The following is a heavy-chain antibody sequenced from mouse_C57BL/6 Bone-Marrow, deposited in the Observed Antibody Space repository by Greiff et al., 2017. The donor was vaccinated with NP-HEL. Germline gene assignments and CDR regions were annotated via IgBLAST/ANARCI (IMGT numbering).Heavy chain of an antibody. Sequence: QVQLKESGPGLVAPSQSLSITCNVSGFSLTSYGVHWVRQPPGKGLEWLVVIWSDGSTTYNSAPKYRLSISKDNSKGQVFLKINRLQTDETAMYYCARQYSFYYAMDYWGQGTSVTVSS. CDR3: ARQYSFYYAMDY. CDR1: GFSLTSYG. V-gene: IGHV2-6-1*01. J-gene: IGHJ4*01. CDR2: IWSDGST. D-gene: IGHD2-12*01.